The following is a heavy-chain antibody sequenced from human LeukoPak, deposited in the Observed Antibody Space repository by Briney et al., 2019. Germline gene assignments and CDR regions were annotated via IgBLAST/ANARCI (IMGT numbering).Heavy chain of an antibody. CDR3: ATILEYSSST. V-gene: IGHV4-39*01. Sequence: SETLSLTCTVSGGSISSSSYYWGWIRQPPGKGLEWIGSIYYSGSTYYNPSLKSRVTISVDTSKNQFSLELSSVTAADTAVYYCATILEYSSSTWGQGTLVTVSS. J-gene: IGHJ5*02. D-gene: IGHD6-6*01. CDR1: GGSISSSSYY. CDR2: IYYSGST.